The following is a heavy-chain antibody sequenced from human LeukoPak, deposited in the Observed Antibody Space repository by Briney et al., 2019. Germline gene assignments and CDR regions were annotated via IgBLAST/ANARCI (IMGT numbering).Heavy chain of an antibody. CDR1: GFTFSNYA. CDR2: ISDSGGST. J-gene: IGHJ6*04. CDR3: AKDRGYYGSGSNGMDV. V-gene: IGHV3-23*01. D-gene: IGHD3-10*01. Sequence: GGSLRLSCAASGFTFSNYAMSWVRQAPGKGLEWVSVISDSGGSTYYADSVKGRFTISRDNSKNTLYQQMNSLRDEDTAVYYCAKDRGYYGSGSNGMDVWGKGTTVTVSS.